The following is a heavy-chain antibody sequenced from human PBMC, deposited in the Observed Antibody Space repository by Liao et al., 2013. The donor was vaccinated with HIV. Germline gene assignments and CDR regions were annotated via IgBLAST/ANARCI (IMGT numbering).Heavy chain of an antibody. V-gene: IGHV4-4*07. CDR2: IYPSGNT. D-gene: IGHD2-21*01. J-gene: IGHJ3*02. CDR3: ARDGVVSVTGSPRAFDI. Sequence: QVQLQESGPGLVKPSETLSLTCSVSGASISYYSWSWIRQPAGKGLEWIGRIYPSGNTNFNPSLKSRGTMSVDTSKSQFSLKLTSVTAADTALYFCARDGVVSVTGSPRAFDIWGQGTLVTVSS. CDR1: GASISYYS.